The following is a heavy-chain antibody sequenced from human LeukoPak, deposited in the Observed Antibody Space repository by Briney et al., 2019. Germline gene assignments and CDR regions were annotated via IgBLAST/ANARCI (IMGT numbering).Heavy chain of an antibody. D-gene: IGHD3-3*02. J-gene: IGHJ4*02. CDR1: GYTFSDFY. CDR2: ITPKSGDT. CDR3: ARVRLADERAWAY. V-gene: IGHV1-2*02. Sequence: ASVKVSCKASGYTFSDFYIHWVRQAPGQGLEYVGWITPKSGDTYSPQRFQGRVTMTRDASISTAYMELSSLRSDDTAVHFCARVRLADERAWAYWGQGTLVTVSS.